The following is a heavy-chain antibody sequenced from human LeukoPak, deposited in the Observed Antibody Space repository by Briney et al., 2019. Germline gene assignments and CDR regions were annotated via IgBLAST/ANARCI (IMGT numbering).Heavy chain of an antibody. Sequence: GRSLRLSCAAPGFTFSSYVHWVRQAPGRGPEWVAVISYDGSNKYYADSVKGRFTISRDNSKNTLYLQMNSLRAEDTAVYYCARRQRLLWFGELLRDDYYGMDVWGKGTTVTVSS. V-gene: IGHV3-30*04. D-gene: IGHD3-10*01. CDR2: ISYDGSNK. CDR3: ARRQRLLWFGELLRDDYYGMDV. CDR1: GFTFSSY. J-gene: IGHJ6*04.